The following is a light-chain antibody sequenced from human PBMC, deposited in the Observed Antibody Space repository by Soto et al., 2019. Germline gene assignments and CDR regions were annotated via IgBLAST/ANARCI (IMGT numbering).Light chain of an antibody. CDR3: QHYVTYPLT. CDR1: QSVNNNF. V-gene: IGKV3-20*01. J-gene: IGKJ4*01. Sequence: DIVLTQSPGTLSLSPGERATLSCRASQSVNNNFLAWYQQKPGQAPRLLIYGASSRATGIPDRFSGSGSGTDFTLTINRLDPEDVAVYYCQHYVTYPLTFGGGTKVETK. CDR2: GAS.